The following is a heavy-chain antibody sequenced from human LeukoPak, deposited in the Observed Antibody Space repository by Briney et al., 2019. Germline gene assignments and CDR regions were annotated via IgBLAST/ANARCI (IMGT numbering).Heavy chain of an antibody. Sequence: GESLKISCKGSGYRSTSYWIAWVRQMPGKGLEWMGIIYPGDSDTRYSPSFQGQVTISADKSISTAYLQWNSLKASDTAIYYCVRREGNSGMDVWGQGTTVTVSS. J-gene: IGHJ6*02. D-gene: IGHD1-26*01. CDR3: VRREGNSGMDV. CDR1: GYRSTSYW. CDR2: IYPGDSDT. V-gene: IGHV5-51*01.